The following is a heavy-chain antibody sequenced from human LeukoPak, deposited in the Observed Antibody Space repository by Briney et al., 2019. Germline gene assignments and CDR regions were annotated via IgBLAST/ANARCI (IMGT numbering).Heavy chain of an antibody. J-gene: IGHJ4*02. CDR2: INPNSGGT. Sequence: ASVKVSCKASGYTFTGYYIHWVRQAPGQGLEWMGWINPNSGGTNYAQKFQGRVTMTRDTSISTAYMELSRLRSDDTAVYYCAREFTLIVVGGFFDYWGQGTLVTVSS. D-gene: IGHD3-22*01. CDR3: AREFTLIVVGGFFDY. CDR1: GYTFTGYY. V-gene: IGHV1-2*02.